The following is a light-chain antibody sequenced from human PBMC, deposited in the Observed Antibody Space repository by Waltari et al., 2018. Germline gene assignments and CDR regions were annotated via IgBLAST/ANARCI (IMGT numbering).Light chain of an antibody. CDR1: QDISHY. CDR2: DVS. Sequence: DIQMTQSPSSLSASVGDRVTITCHASQDISHYLNWYQQKRGRAPKLLISDVSNLQRGVPSRFSGIGSGTDFTFTISSLQPEDIATYYCQQYDNVPRFGGGTKVEIK. J-gene: IGKJ4*01. V-gene: IGKV1-33*01. CDR3: QQYDNVPR.